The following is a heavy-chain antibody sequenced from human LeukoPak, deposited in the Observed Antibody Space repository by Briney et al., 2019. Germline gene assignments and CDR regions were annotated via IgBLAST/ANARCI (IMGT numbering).Heavy chain of an antibody. J-gene: IGHJ4*02. CDR1: GFTFSSYA. CDR2: ISGSGGST. D-gene: IGHD6-19*01. CDR3: AKDRNSGGWYGELRDY. Sequence: GGSLRLSCAASGFTFSSYAMSWVRQAPGKGLEWVSTISGSGGSTYYADSVKGRFTISRDNSKNTPYLQMNSLRAEDTAVYYCAKDRNSGGWYGELRDYWGQGTLVTVSS. V-gene: IGHV3-23*01.